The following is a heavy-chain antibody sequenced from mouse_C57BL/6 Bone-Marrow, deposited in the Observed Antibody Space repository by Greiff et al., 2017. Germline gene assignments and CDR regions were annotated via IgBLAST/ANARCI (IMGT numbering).Heavy chain of an antibody. CDR1: GYTFTNYW. CDR2: IYPGGGYT. D-gene: IGHD1-1*01. CDR3: ARYGSSYDFDY. V-gene: IGHV1-63*01. Sequence: VKLQESGAELVRPGTSVKMSCKASGYTFTNYWIGWAKQRPGHGLEWIGDIYPGGGYTNYNEKFKGKATLTADKSSSTAYMQFSSLTSEDSAIYYCARYGSSYDFDYWGQGTTLTVSS. J-gene: IGHJ2*01.